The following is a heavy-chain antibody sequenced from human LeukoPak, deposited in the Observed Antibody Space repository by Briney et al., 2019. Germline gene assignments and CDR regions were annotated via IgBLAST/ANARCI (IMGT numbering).Heavy chain of an antibody. D-gene: IGHD1-14*01. J-gene: IGHJ4*02. CDR2: IYSDGRT. CDR1: GFIVSNNY. CDR3: SRVVYTHKSRTL. V-gene: IGHV3-66*01. Sequence: GGSLPHSRSASGFIVSNNYMFWVRQAPGKGLEWVSAIYSDGRTYYADSVRGRFTISRDISKSTLYLQMSSLRAEDTAVYFCSRVVYTHKSRTLWGQGPLVTVSS.